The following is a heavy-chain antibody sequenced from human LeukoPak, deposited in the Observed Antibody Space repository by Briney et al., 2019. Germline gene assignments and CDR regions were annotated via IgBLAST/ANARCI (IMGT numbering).Heavy chain of an antibody. CDR2: INAGKGNT. Sequence: APVKVSCKASGYTFTSYAMHWVRQAPGQRLEWMGWINAGKGNTKYSQKFQGRVTITRDTSASTAYMELSSLRSEDTAVYYCARYGSGSYYNYEYFQHWGQGTLVTVSS. D-gene: IGHD3-10*01. CDR1: GYTFTSYA. J-gene: IGHJ1*01. CDR3: ARYGSGSYYNYEYFQH. V-gene: IGHV1-3*01.